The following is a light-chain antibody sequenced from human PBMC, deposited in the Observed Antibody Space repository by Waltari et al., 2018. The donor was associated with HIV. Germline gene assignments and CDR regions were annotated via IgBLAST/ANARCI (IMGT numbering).Light chain of an antibody. CDR3: SSYAPTNKFYVL. CDR2: EVT. V-gene: IGLV2-8*01. CDR1: SRDIGGYNY. Sequence: QSALTQPPSASGSPGQSVTISCTGTSRDIGGYNYVSWQQQHPGKAPKLIMTEVTKRPSGVPDRFSGSKSGNTASLTVSGLQAEDEAHYYCSSYAPTNKFYVLFGGGTTLTVL. J-gene: IGLJ2*01.